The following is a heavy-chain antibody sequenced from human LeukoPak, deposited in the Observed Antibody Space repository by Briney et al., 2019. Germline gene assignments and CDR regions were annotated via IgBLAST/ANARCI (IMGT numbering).Heavy chain of an antibody. J-gene: IGHJ4*02. CDR3: AKDRSYSFDY. V-gene: IGHV3-23*01. D-gene: IGHD1-26*01. Sequence: GGSLRLSCAASGFTFSTYAMSWVRQAPGKGLEWVAALSANGYTTYYADSVKGRFTIFRDNSKNTLYLQMNNLRAEDTALYYCAKDRSYSFDYWGQGTLVTVPS. CDR2: LSANGYTT. CDR1: GFTFSTYA.